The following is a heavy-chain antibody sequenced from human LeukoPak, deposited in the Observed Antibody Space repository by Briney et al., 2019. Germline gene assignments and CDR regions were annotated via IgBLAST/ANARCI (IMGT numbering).Heavy chain of an antibody. V-gene: IGHV1-24*01. J-gene: IGHJ3*02. CDR3: ATVYSSSSKGAFDI. D-gene: IGHD6-13*01. CDR2: FDPEDGET. CDR1: GYTLTELS. Sequence: ASVKVSCKVSGYTLTELSMHWVRQAPGKGLEWMGGFDPEDGETIYAQKFQGRVTMTEDTSTDTAYMELSSLRSEDTAVYYCATVYSSSSKGAFDIWGQGTMVTVSS.